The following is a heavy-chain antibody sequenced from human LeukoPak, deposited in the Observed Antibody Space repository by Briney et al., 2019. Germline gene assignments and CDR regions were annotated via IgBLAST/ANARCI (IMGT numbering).Heavy chain of an antibody. CDR3: ARDPGSGYEEHFDY. CDR2: ISSSGSTM. CDR1: GFIFSDYY. D-gene: IGHD5-12*01. V-gene: IGHV3-11*01. Sequence: GGSLRLSCAASGFIFSDYYMSWIRQAPGPGLEWVSYISSSGSTMYYTDSVKGRCTISRDNAKDSLYLQMNSLRAEDTAVYYCARDPGSGYEEHFDYWGQGTLVTVSS. J-gene: IGHJ4*02.